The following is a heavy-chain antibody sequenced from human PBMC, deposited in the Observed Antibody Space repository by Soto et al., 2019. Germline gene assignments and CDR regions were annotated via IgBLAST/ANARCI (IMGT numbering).Heavy chain of an antibody. CDR1: GYTFTSYG. CDR2: ISAYNGNT. Sequence: QVQLVQSGAEVKKPGASVKVSCKASGYTFTSYGISWVRQAPGQGLEWMGWISAYNGNTTYAQKLQGRVTMTTDTSTSQAYMDQRSLRSDDTAVYYCAGGDILSGCDAFGSWGQGTMVTASS. V-gene: IGHV1-18*01. J-gene: IGHJ3*02. CDR3: AGGDILSGCDAFGS. D-gene: IGHD3-9*01.